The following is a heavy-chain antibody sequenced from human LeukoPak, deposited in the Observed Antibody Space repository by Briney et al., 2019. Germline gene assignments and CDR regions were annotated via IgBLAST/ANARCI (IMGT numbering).Heavy chain of an antibody. CDR1: GGSFSGYY. J-gene: IGHJ6*03. Sequence: PWGTLSLTCAVYGGSFSGYYWSWIRQPPGKGLEWIGEINHSGSTNYNPSLKSRVTISVDTSKNQFSLKLSSVTAADTAVYYCARGPPGLARIAAAGLVYYYYMDVWGKGTTFTVSS. CDR3: ARGPPGLARIAAAGLVYYYYMDV. CDR2: INHSGST. V-gene: IGHV4-34*01. D-gene: IGHD6-13*01.